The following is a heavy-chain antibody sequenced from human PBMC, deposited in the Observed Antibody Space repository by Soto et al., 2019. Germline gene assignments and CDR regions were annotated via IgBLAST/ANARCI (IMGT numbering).Heavy chain of an antibody. CDR2: ISGSGSNT. CDR1: GFSFGIFA. V-gene: IGHV3-23*01. Sequence: GGSLRLSCAAPGFSFGIFAMSWVRQAPGRGLEWVAGISGSGSNTYYADSVKGRFTISRDDAQNSLFLQMNSLRDEDTAVYYCARDRDNYSSSESAWATAFDMWGQGTMVTVSS. D-gene: IGHD3-10*01. J-gene: IGHJ3*02. CDR3: ARDRDNYSSSESAWATAFDM.